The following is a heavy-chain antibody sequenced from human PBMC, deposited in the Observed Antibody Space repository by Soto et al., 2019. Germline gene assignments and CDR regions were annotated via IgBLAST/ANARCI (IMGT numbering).Heavy chain of an antibody. CDR2: IIPIFGTT. V-gene: IGHV1-69*06. D-gene: IGHD3-22*01. CDR3: ASDRTDSGYYTNWLDP. J-gene: IGHJ5*02. CDR1: GGTFGSDA. Sequence: SVKVSCKASGGTFGSDAITWVRQAPGQGLEWVGRIIPIFGTTNYAQNLQGRVTISADKSTLTSYMELHSLTSDDTALYYCASDRTDSGYYTNWLDPWGQGTKVTVYS.